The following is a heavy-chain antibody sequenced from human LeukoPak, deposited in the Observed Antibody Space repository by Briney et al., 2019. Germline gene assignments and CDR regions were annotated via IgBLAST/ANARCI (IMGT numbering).Heavy chain of an antibody. J-gene: IGHJ4*02. D-gene: IGHD2-21*02. V-gene: IGHV3-33*08. CDR3: AREGRCGGDCYYDY. CDR2: IWYDGSNK. CDR1: EFTFSSYT. Sequence: GGSLRLSCAASEFTFSSYTINWVRQAPGKGLEWVAVIWYDGSNKYYADSVKGRFTISRDNSKNTLYLQMNSLRAEDTAVYYCAREGRCGGDCYYDYWGQGTLVTVSS.